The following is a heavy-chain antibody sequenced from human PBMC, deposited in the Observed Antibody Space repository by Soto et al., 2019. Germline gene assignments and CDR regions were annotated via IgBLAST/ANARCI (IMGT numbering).Heavy chain of an antibody. CDR1: GFTFSSYA. V-gene: IGHV3-30-3*01. Sequence: QVQLVESGGGVVQPGRSLRLSCAASGFTFSSYAMHWVRQAPGKGLEWVAVISYDGSNKYYADSVKGRFTISRDNSKNTLYLQMSSLRAEDTAVYYCARVRRVATIRYYYGMDVWGQGTTVTVSS. CDR2: ISYDGSNK. D-gene: IGHD5-12*01. CDR3: ARVRRVATIRYYYGMDV. J-gene: IGHJ6*02.